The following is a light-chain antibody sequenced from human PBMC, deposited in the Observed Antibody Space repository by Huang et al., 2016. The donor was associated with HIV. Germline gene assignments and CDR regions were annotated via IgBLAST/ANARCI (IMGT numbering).Light chain of an antibody. CDR2: KVS. J-gene: IGKJ1*01. Sequence: DVVLTQSPLSLPVTRGQPASISCKSSHSLLHSDGNTYLNWFLQRPGQSPRRLIYKVSNRDFGVPARFRGSGSGADFTLKISRVEADDIGVYYCMQGTHWPQTFGQGTKVEVK. V-gene: IGKV2-30*02. CDR1: HSLLHSDGNTY. CDR3: MQGTHWPQT.